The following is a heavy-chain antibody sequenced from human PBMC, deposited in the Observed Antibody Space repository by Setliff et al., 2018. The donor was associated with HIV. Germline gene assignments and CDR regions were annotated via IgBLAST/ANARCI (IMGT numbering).Heavy chain of an antibody. J-gene: IGHJ4*02. Sequence: SETLSLTCTVSGGSVGSGSYYWSWIRQSPGKGLEWIGYIYYSGITTYNPSLKSRVTISIDTSKNQFSLKLSSVTAADTAVYYCAGEDSSWLTFDYWGQGTLVTVSS. CDR3: AGEDSSWLTFDY. D-gene: IGHD6-13*01. V-gene: IGHV4-61*01. CDR2: IYYSGIT. CDR1: GGSVGSGSYY.